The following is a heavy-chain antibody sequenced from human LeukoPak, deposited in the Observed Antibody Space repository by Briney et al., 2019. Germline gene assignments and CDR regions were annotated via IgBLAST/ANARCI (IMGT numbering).Heavy chain of an antibody. CDR2: IYYSGST. Sequence: SETLSLTCTVSGGSISSSSYYWGWIRQPPGKGLEWIGSIYYSGSTYYDPSLKSRVTISVDTSKNQLSLKLSSVTAADTAVYYCARSPSSTSCFDYWGQGTLVTVSS. D-gene: IGHD2-2*01. CDR3: ARSPSSTSCFDY. J-gene: IGHJ4*02. V-gene: IGHV4-39*07. CDR1: GGSISSSSYY.